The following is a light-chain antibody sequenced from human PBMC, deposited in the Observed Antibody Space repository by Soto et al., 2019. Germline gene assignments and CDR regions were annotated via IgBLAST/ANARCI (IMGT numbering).Light chain of an antibody. Sequence: QSALTQPRSVSGSPGQSVTISCTGTSSDVGGYNYVSWYQQHPGKAPKLMIYDVSKRPSGVPDRFSGSKSGNTASLTISGVQAEDEADYYCCSYAGSKVFGGGTKLTVL. V-gene: IGLV2-11*01. CDR2: DVS. CDR3: CSYAGSKV. J-gene: IGLJ2*01. CDR1: SSDVGGYNY.